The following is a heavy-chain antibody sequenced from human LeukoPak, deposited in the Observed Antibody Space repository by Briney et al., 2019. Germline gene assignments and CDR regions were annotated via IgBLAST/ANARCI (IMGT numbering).Heavy chain of an antibody. CDR3: AREVGYFGSSFDY. J-gene: IGHJ4*02. V-gene: IGHV4-59*01. CDR1: GGSISSYY. Sequence: LETLSLTCTVSGGSISSYYWSWIRQPPGKGLEWIGYIYYSGSANYNPSLKSRVTISVDTSKNQFSLKLSSVTAADTAVYYCAREVGYFGSSFDYWGQGTLVTVSS. CDR2: IYYSGSA. D-gene: IGHD6-6*01.